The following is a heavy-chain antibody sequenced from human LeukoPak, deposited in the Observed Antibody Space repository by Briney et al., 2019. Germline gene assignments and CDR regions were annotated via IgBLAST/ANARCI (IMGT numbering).Heavy chain of an antibody. D-gene: IGHD3-3*01. V-gene: IGHV4-31*01. J-gene: IGHJ4*02. CDR1: GGSISSGGYY. CDR3: AREDPILYYFDY. CDR2: IYYSGST. Sequence: SETLSLTCTVSGGSISSGGYYWSWIRQHPGKGLEWIGYIYYSGSTYYNPSLKSQVTISVDTSKNQFSLKLSSVTAADTAVYYCAREDPILYYFDYWGQGTLVTVSS.